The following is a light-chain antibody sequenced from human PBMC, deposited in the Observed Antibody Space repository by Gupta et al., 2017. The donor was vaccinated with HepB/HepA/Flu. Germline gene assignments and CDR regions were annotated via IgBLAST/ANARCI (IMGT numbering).Light chain of an antibody. V-gene: IGLV1-36*01. J-gene: IGLJ2*01. CDR3: AAWDDSRIGLV. CDR1: SSNIGNNA. Sequence: QSVLTQPPSVSAAPRQRVTISCSGSSSNIGNNAVNWYQQLPGKSPKLLIYYDDLLPSGVSDRFSGSRYGTSASLAISGLQAEDEAEYYCAAWDDSRIGLVFGGGTKLTVL. CDR2: YDD.